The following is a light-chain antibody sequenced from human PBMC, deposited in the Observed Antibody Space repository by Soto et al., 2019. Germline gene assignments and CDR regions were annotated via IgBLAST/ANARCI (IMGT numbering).Light chain of an antibody. J-gene: IGKJ2*03. V-gene: IGKV4-1*01. Sequence: DIVMTQSPDSLAVSLGARATINCKSSQSVLYSSNNKNYLAWYQQKPGQPPKLLIYWASTRESGVPDRFSGSGSETDFTLTISSLQAEDVAVYYCQQYYSTPYSFGPGTKLEI. CDR3: QQYYSTPYS. CDR1: QSVLYSSNNKNY. CDR2: WAS.